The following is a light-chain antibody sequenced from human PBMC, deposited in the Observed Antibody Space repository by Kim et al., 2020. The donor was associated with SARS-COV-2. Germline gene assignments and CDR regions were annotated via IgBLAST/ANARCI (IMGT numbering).Light chain of an antibody. J-gene: IGLJ3*02. V-gene: IGLV10-54*04. CDR3: SAWDRSLSAWV. CDR1: SNNIGHAG. Sequence: QTTTLTCTWNSNNIGHAGAAWLQQHQGHPPKLLSYRNNTRPSGISDRFSASRSGNTAYLTITGLQPEDETDYYCSAWDRSLSAWVFGGGTQLTVL. CDR2: RNN.